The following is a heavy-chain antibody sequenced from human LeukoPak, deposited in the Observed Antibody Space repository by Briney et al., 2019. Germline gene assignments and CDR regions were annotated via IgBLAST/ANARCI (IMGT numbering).Heavy chain of an antibody. CDR1: GFTFSSYW. D-gene: IGHD2-2*01. Sequence: GGSLRLSCAASGFTFSSYWMHWVRQAPGKGLVWVSHISTDGGRTYYADSVKGRFTISRDNAKNTLYLQMDSLRAEDTAVYYCVPGKDYTFHYWGQGTLVTFSS. CDR3: VPGKDYTFHY. CDR2: ISTDGGRT. J-gene: IGHJ4*02. V-gene: IGHV3-74*01.